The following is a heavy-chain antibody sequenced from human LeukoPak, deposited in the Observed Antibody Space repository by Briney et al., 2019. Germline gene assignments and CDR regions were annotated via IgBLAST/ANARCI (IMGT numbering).Heavy chain of an antibody. D-gene: IGHD3-3*01. V-gene: IGHV3-23*01. CDR1: GFTFTSYA. CDR3: AKWGFLEWLLSMFDY. CDR2: ISGSGDKT. J-gene: IGHJ4*02. Sequence: PGGSLRLSCAASGFTFTSYAMSWVRQAPGKGLEWVSAISGSGDKTYNADSVKGRFTISRDNSKNTVYLQMNSLRAEDTAVYYCAKWGFLEWLLSMFDYCGQGTLVTVSS.